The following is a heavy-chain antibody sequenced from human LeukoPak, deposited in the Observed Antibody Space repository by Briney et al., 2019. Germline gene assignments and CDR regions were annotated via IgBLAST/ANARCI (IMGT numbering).Heavy chain of an antibody. CDR1: GFTFSSYS. CDR2: ISGDSRYI. D-gene: IGHD2-2*01. Sequence: GGSLRLSCAASGFTFSSYSMNCVRQAPGKGLEWVSAISGDSRYIYYADSVRGRFTISRDNAENSLYLQMNSLRVEDTAVYYCARAPTVLVGYCSSSSCQADYWGQGTLVTVSS. J-gene: IGHJ4*02. CDR3: ARAPTVLVGYCSSSSCQADY. V-gene: IGHV3-21*01.